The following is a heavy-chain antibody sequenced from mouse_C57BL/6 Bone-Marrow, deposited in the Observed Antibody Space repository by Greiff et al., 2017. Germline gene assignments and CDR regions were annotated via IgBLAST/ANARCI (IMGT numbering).Heavy chain of an antibody. V-gene: IGHV1-64*01. Sequence: QVQLQQPGAELVKPGASVKLSCKASGYTFTSYWMHWVKQRPGQGLEWIGMIHPNSGSTNYNEKFKSKATLTVDKSSSTAYMQLSSLTAEYSAVYYCARRYYGSYFDYWGQGTTLTVSS. D-gene: IGHD1-1*01. CDR1: GYTFTSYW. CDR2: IHPNSGST. CDR3: ARRYYGSYFDY. J-gene: IGHJ2*01.